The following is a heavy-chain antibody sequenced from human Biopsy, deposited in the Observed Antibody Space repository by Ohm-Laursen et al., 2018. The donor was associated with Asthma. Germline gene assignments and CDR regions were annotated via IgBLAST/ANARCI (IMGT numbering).Heavy chain of an antibody. Sequence: SLRLSCSASGFTFSSYGMHWVRQAPGKGLEWVAVIWYDGTNKYYGDSVKGRFTISRDNSKNTLYLQMNTLSAEDTAVYYCAKVQAEYYYYYDVDVWGQGTTVTVSS. CDR3: AKVQAEYYYYYDVDV. J-gene: IGHJ6*02. CDR1: GFTFSSYG. D-gene: IGHD4-11*01. V-gene: IGHV3-33*06. CDR2: IWYDGTNK.